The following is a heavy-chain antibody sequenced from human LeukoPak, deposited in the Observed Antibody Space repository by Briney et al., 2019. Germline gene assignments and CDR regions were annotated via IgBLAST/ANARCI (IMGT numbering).Heavy chain of an antibody. Sequence: SETLSLTCAVYGGSFSGYYWSWIRQPPGKGLGWIGEINHSGSTNYNPSLKSRVTISVDTSKNQFSLKLSSVTAADTAVYYCARGPLSTTVTTPFDYWGQGTLVTVSS. CDR1: GGSFSGYY. V-gene: IGHV4-34*01. CDR2: INHSGST. J-gene: IGHJ4*02. CDR3: ARGPLSTTVTTPFDY. D-gene: IGHD4-17*01.